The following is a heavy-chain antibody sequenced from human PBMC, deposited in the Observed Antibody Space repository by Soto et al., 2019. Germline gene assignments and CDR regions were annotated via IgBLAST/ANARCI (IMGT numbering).Heavy chain of an antibody. CDR2: IWYDGSNK. D-gene: IGHD2-15*01. V-gene: IGHV3-33*01. J-gene: IGHJ4*02. CDR1: GFTFSSYA. Sequence: LRLSCAASGFTFSSYAMHWVRQAPGKGLEWVAIIWYDGSNKIYADSVKGRFTISRDNSKNTLYLQMNSLRAEDTAIYYCARVPETYCSGGSCYSGGIDYWGQGTLVTVSS. CDR3: ARVPETYCSGGSCYSGGIDY.